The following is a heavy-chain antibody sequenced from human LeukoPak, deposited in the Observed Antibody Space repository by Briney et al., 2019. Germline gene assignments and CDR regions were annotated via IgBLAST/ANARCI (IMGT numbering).Heavy chain of an antibody. J-gene: IGHJ1*01. D-gene: IGHD1-26*01. CDR1: GGTFSSYA. Sequence: SVKVSCKASGGTFSSYAISWVRQAPGQGLEWMGGIIPIFGTANYAQKFQGRVTITTDESTSTAYMELSSLRSEDTAVYYCATLRGSYKPSEDAEYFQHWGQGTLVTVSS. CDR2: IIPIFGTA. V-gene: IGHV1-69*05. CDR3: ATLRGSYKPSEDAEYFQH.